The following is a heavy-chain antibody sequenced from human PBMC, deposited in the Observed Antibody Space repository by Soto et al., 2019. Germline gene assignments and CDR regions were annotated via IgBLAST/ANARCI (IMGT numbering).Heavy chain of an antibody. CDR2: ISYDGSNK. CDR1: GFTFSSYA. Sequence: PGGSLRLSCAASGFTFSSYAMRWVRQAPGKGLEWVAVISYDGSNKYYADSVKGRFTISRDNSKNTLYLQMNSLRAEDTAVYYCARDELRFLEWLRLYYYYGMDVWGQGTTVTVSS. J-gene: IGHJ6*02. CDR3: ARDELRFLEWLRLYYYYGMDV. D-gene: IGHD3-3*01. V-gene: IGHV3-30-3*01.